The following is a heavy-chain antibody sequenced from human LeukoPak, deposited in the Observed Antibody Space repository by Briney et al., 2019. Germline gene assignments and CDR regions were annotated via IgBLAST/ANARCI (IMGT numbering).Heavy chain of an antibody. CDR2: MNPNSGNT. D-gene: IGHD3-10*01. V-gene: IGHV1-8*01. J-gene: IGHJ5*02. CDR1: GYTFTSYD. CDR3: ARARMGIWFGEFGPGNNWFDP. Sequence: ASVKVSCKASGYTFTSYDINWVRQATGQGLEWMGWMNPNSGNTGYAQKFQGRVTMTRNTSISTAYMELSRLRSDDTAVYYCARARMGIWFGEFGPGNNWFDPWGQGTLVTVSS.